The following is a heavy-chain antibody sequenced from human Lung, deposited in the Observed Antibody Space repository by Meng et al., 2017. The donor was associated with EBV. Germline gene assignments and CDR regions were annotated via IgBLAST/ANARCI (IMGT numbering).Heavy chain of an antibody. Sequence: QVPLHQSGPGLVKPSPTLSLTCFISGESVASSSAAWTWIRQSPSRGLEWLGRTYYRSKWYNDYAVFVKSRITINPDTSKNQFSLQLNPVTPEDTAVYYCARGATSVFDLWGRGTLVTVSS. CDR1: GESVASSSAA. CDR2: TYYRSKWYN. CDR3: ARGATSVFDL. J-gene: IGHJ2*01. V-gene: IGHV6-1*01.